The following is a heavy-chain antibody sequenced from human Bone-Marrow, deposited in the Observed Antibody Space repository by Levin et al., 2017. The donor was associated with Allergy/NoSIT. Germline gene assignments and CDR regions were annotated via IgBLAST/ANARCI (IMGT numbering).Heavy chain of an antibody. CDR1: GFSLSSSPVG. CDR3: AHRDRARYRRGWETFFLDY. J-gene: IGHJ4*02. D-gene: IGHD5-12*01. Sequence: SGPTLVKPPQTLSLTCTFSGFSLSSSPVGVAWIRQPPGKALEWLAVVYWDDDKRYNPSLRSRLTITKDTSKNQVVLTVTNMDPADTATYFCAHRDRARYRRGWETFFLDYWGQGILVTVSS. V-gene: IGHV2-5*02. CDR2: VYWDDDK.